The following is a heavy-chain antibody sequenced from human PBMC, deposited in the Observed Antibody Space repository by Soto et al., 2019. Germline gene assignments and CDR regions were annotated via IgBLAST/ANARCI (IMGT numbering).Heavy chain of an antibody. J-gene: IGHJ4*02. V-gene: IGHV3-30*03. Sequence: QVQLVESGGGVVQPGRSLRLSCAASGFIFRNFGMHWVRRAPGKGLEWVATISGDGTDKYYPDSMKGRFTISSDNFNNPLYLQLNRLRPEDTAVYHCVQGASTAHQPLDSWGQGVLVTVSS. D-gene: IGHD1-26*01. CDR1: GFIFRNFG. CDR2: ISGDGTDK. CDR3: VQGASTAHQPLDS.